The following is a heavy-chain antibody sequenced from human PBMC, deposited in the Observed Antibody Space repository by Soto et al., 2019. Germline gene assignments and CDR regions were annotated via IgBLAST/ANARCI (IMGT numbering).Heavy chain of an antibody. CDR2: TGGSGGVT. V-gene: IGHV3-23*01. CDR1: GFMFSTYA. J-gene: IGHJ3*02. CDR3: AKGHPPDSYGYFSPEDDAFDI. D-gene: IGHD5-18*01. Sequence: ESGGGLVQPGGSLRLSCAGSGFMFSTYAMSWVRQAPGKGLEWVSGTGGSGGVTYYADSVKGRFAVSRDNSKNTLYLQMNSLRAGDTAVYYCAKGHPPDSYGYFSPEDDAFDIWGQGTMVTVSS.